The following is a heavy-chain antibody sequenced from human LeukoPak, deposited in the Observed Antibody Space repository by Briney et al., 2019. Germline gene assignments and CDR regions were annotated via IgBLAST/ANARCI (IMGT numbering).Heavy chain of an antibody. D-gene: IGHD2-8*01. J-gene: IGHJ5*02. CDR1: DGSFSSYY. CDR3: AGYHQWFLKDR. CDR2: IYPGETA. V-gene: IGHV4-34*01. Sequence: PSETLSLTCAVSDGSFSSYYWSWFRQSPGEGLEWIAEIYPGETAKYNPSLWSRVTISADTSKSQFSLRLSSVTAADTAVYYCAGYHQWFLKDRWGQGTLVTVSS.